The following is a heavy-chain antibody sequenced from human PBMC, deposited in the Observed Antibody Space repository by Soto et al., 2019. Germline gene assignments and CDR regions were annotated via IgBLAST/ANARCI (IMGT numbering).Heavy chain of an antibody. Sequence: SETLSLTCTVSGGSISSGGYYWSWIRQHPGKGLEWIGYIYYSGSTYYNPSLKSRVTISVDTSNNQYSLRLSSVTAADTAIYYCVREGWGSSYGLAFDYWGQGTLVTVS. J-gene: IGHJ4*02. CDR3: VREGWGSSYGLAFDY. D-gene: IGHD5-18*01. V-gene: IGHV4-31*03. CDR1: GGSISSGGYY. CDR2: IYYSGST.